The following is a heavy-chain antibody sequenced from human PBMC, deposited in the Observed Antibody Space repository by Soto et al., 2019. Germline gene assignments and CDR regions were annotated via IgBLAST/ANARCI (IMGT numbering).Heavy chain of an antibody. J-gene: IGHJ3*02. CDR2: ISSGSSYI. CDR3: ARDQLYSSSWYRAFDI. CDR1: GFTFSSYS. D-gene: IGHD6-13*01. Sequence: GGSLRLSCAASGFTFSSYSMNWVRQAPGKGLEWVSSISSGSSYIYYADSVKGRFTISRDNAKNSLYLQMNSLRAEDTAVYYCARDQLYSSSWYRAFDIWGQGTMVTVSS. V-gene: IGHV3-21*01.